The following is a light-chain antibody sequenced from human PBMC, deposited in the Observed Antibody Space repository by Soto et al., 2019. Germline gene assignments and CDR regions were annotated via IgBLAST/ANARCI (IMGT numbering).Light chain of an antibody. CDR2: NNY. J-gene: IGLJ2*01. CDR1: SSNIGSNP. Sequence: QSVLTQSPSASGTPGQRVTISCSGSSSNIGSNPVHWHQQVPGSAPKLLIHNNYQRPAGVPDRFSGSESGTSASLAISGLQSEDEADYYCASWDDSLSGVLFGGGTKLTVL. V-gene: IGLV1-44*01. CDR3: ASWDDSLSGVL.